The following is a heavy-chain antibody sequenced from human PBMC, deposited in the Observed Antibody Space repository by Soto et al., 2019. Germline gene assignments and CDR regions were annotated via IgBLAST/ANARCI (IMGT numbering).Heavy chain of an antibody. CDR3: ARDINGGYSYIDTLTHDDY. CDR1: GFTFSSYS. J-gene: IGHJ4*02. Sequence: EVQLVESGGGLVKPGGSLRLSCAASGFTFSSYSMNWVRQAPGKGLEWVSSISSSSSYIYYADSVKGRFTISRDNAKNSLYLQMNSLRAEDTAVYYCARDINGGYSYIDTLTHDDYWGQGTLVTVSS. V-gene: IGHV3-21*01. CDR2: ISSSSSYI. D-gene: IGHD5-18*01.